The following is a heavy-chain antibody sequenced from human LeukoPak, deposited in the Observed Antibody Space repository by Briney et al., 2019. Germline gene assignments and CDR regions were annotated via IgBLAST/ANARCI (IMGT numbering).Heavy chain of an antibody. Sequence: GGSLRLPCAASGFTLSHSAIHWVRQASGKGLEWVGLIVRPVKRYATAYGASVGGRFTISRDDSKNTAYLQMDSLKTEDTALYYCTRDRGTYNWLDPWGQGTLVTVSS. V-gene: IGHV3-73*01. CDR3: TRDRGTYNWLDP. D-gene: IGHD1-26*01. CDR2: IVRPVKRYAT. J-gene: IGHJ5*02. CDR1: GFTLSHSA.